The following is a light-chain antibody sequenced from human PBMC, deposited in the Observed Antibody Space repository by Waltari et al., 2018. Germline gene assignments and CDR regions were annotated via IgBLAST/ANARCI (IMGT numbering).Light chain of an antibody. CDR3: QQSYSSPWT. Sequence: IQMTQSPPALSASVGDRVAITCRASQSISDYLHWYQQKPGKATRVLIYTASSLQRGVPTRFSGSGSGTEFTLTISTLQPEDAATYYCQQSYSSPWTFGQGTKVEIK. J-gene: IGKJ1*01. CDR2: TAS. V-gene: IGKV1-39*01. CDR1: QSISDY.